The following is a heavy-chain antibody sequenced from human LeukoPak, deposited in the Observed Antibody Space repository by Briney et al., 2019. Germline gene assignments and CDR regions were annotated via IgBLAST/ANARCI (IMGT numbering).Heavy chain of an antibody. V-gene: IGHV1-69*06. CDR3: AGAVRGVIITPRYYFDY. Sequence: SVKVSCKASGYTFTSYYMHWVRQAPGQGLEWMGGIIPIFGTANYAQKFQGRVTITADKSTSTAYMELSSLRSEDTAVYYCAGAVRGVIITPRYYFDYWGQGTLVTVSS. J-gene: IGHJ4*02. CDR1: GYTFTSYY. D-gene: IGHD3-10*01. CDR2: IIPIFGTA.